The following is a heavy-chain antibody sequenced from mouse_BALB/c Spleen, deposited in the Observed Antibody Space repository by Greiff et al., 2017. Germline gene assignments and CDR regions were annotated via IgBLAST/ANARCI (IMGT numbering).Heavy chain of an antibody. J-gene: IGHJ4*01. V-gene: IGHV1-54*01. CDR3: ARSTGTYAMDY. D-gene: IGHD4-1*01. Sequence: QVQLKESGAELVRPGTSVKVSCKASGYAFTNYLIEWVKQRPGQGLEWIGVINPGSGGTNYNEKFKGKATLTADKSSSTAYMQLSSLTSDDSAVYFCARSTGTYAMDYWGQGTSVTVSS. CDR1: GYAFTNYL. CDR2: INPGSGGT.